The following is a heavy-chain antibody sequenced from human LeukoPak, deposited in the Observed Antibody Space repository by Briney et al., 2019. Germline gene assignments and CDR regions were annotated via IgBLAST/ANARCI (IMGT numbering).Heavy chain of an antibody. D-gene: IGHD6-25*01. CDR2: ISSSSSYI. J-gene: IGHJ4*02. CDR3: AREGGPVYHRRGGNFDY. CDR1: GFTFSSYS. V-gene: IGHV3-21*01. Sequence: PGGSLRLSCAASGFTFSSYSMNWVRQAPGKGLEWVSSISSSSSYIYYADSVKGRFTISRDNAKNSLYLQMNSLRAEDTAVYYCAREGGPVYHRRGGNFDYWGQGTLVTVSS.